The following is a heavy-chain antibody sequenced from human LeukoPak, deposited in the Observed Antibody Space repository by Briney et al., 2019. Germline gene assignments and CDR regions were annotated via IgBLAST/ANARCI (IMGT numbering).Heavy chain of an antibody. CDR2: INHSGST. CDR3: AAGENREAVAGYLKYYYYYSGMDV. D-gene: IGHD6-19*01. J-gene: IGHJ6*02. V-gene: IGHV4-34*01. CDR1: GGSFSGYY. Sequence: PSETLSLTCAVYGGSFSGYYWSWIRQPPGKGLEWIGEINHSGSTNYNPSLKSRVTISVDTSKNQFSLKLSSVTAADTAVYYCAAGENREAVAGYLKYYYYYSGMDVWGQGTTVTVSS.